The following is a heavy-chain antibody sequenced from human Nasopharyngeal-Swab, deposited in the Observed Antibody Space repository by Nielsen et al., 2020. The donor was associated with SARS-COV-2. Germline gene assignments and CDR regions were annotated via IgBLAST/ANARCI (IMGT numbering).Heavy chain of an antibody. V-gene: IGHV4-59*01. Sequence: SETLSLTCTVSGGSINSNYWTWIRQSPGKGLEWIGYIYYTGSTNSNPSLKTRVSISVDTSRNQFSLRLSSVTAADTAVYYRARSVSDYTNNDRFDYFDPWGQGSLVTVSS. CDR2: IYYTGST. D-gene: IGHD4-11*01. CDR1: GGSINSNY. J-gene: IGHJ5*02. CDR3: ARSVSDYTNNDRFDYFDP.